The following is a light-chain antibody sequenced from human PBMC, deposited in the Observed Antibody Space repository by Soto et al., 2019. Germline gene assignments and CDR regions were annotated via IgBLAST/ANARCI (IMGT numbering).Light chain of an antibody. CDR2: GAY. CDR3: QHYNYWPPKT. Sequence: EIVMTQSPATLSVSPGERTTLSCRASQSVGNNLAWYQQKPGQAPRLLIYGAYTRATGIPARFSGSGSCTDFTLTISSLQSEDFAVYYCQHYNYWPPKTFGQGTKVDIK. CDR1: QSVGNN. J-gene: IGKJ1*01. V-gene: IGKV3-15*01.